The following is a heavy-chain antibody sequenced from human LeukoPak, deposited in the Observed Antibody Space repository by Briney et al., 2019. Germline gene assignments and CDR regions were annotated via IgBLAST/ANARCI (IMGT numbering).Heavy chain of an antibody. V-gene: IGHV4-34*01. CDR1: DLPFSGYY. CDR3: ARDPTTLYNVAYYFDT. Sequence: SETLSLTCGVYDLPFSGYYWSWVCQSPERGLEWIGEINDRGLTNYNPSLKSRVTLSVDPSKKQFSLTLTSVTAADTAMYFCARDPTTLYNVAYYFDTWGQGTLVTVSS. CDR2: INDRGLT. J-gene: IGHJ4*02. D-gene: IGHD5/OR15-5a*01.